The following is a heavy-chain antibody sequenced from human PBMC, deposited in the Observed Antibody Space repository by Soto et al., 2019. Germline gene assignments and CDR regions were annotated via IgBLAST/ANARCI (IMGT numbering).Heavy chain of an antibody. CDR2: IYHSGST. J-gene: IGHJ4*02. V-gene: IGHV4-38-2*02. Sequence: TSETLSLTCAVSGYSISSGYYWGWIRQPPGKGLEWIGSIYHSGSTYYNPSLKSRVTVSVDTSKNQFSLKLSSVTAADTAVYYCAREFGIAAAEPDYWGQGALVTVSS. D-gene: IGHD6-13*01. CDR1: GYSISSGYY. CDR3: AREFGIAAAEPDY.